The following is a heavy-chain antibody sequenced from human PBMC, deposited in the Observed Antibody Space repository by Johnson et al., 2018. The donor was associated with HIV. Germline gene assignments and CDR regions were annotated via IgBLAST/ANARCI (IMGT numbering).Heavy chain of an antibody. CDR2: IGTAGSTI. J-gene: IGHJ3*02. CDR1: GFTFSSYD. CDR3: ARVSLYGSDAFDI. Sequence: VQLVESGGGLVQPGGSLRLSCAASGFTFSSYDMHWVRQATGKGLEWVSAIGTAGSTIYYADSVKGRFTISRDNAKNSLYLQMNSLRTEDTAVYYCARVSLYGSDAFDIWGQGTMVTVSS. D-gene: IGHD5-24*01. V-gene: IGHV3-48*04.